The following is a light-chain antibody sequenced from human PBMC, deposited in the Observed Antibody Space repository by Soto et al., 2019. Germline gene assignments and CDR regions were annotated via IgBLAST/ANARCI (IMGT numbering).Light chain of an antibody. Sequence: DIQMTQSPSTLSASVGDRVTITCRASQSISNWLAWYQQKPGKAPKLLIYKASSLESGVPSRFSGSGSGTEFTLTISSLHPDDFATYYCHQYNSYWTFGQGIKVDIK. V-gene: IGKV1-5*03. CDR2: KAS. CDR1: QSISNW. CDR3: HQYNSYWT. J-gene: IGKJ1*01.